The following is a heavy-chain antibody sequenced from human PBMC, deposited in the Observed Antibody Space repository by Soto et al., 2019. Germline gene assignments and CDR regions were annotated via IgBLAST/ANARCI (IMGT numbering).Heavy chain of an antibody. J-gene: IGHJ4*02. Sequence: QLQLQESGPGLVKPSETLSLTCTVSGGSISSSSYYWGWIRQPPGKGLEWIGSIYYSGSTYYNPSLKSRVTISVDTSKNPFSLKLSSVTDAATAVYYCARHPRRATNRAYYSSGWYEIDYWGQGTLVTVSS. CDR2: IYYSGST. CDR3: ARHPRRATNRAYYSSGWYEIDY. V-gene: IGHV4-39*01. D-gene: IGHD6-19*01. CDR1: GGSISSSSYY.